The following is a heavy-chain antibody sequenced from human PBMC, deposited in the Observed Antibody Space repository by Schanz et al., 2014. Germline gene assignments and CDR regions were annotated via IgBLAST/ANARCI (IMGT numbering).Heavy chain of an antibody. CDR1: GYSFTPFP. CDR3: ARGTMPGTFDI. CDR2: ISPYNGNT. V-gene: IGHV1-18*01. D-gene: IGHD2-2*01. Sequence: QVQLVQSGTEVKKPGASVKVSCKASGYSFTPFPIHWVRQAPGQRLEWMGWISPYNGNTNYAQKLQGRVTMTADTSTSTAYMELRSLRFDDTALYYCARGTMPGTFDIWGQGTMVTVSS. J-gene: IGHJ3*02.